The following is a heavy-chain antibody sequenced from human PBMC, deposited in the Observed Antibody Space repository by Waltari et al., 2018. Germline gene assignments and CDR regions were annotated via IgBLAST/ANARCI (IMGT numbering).Heavy chain of an antibody. CDR2: INHSGST. D-gene: IGHD4-17*01. J-gene: IGHJ4*02. Sequence: QVQLQQWGAGLLKPSETLSLTCAVYGGSFSGYYWSWIRQPPGKGLEWIGEINHSGSTNYNPSLKSRVTISVDTSKNQFSLKLSSVTAADTAVYYCARHNYGDYEPYFDYWGQGTLVTVSS. CDR1: GGSFSGYY. CDR3: ARHNYGDYEPYFDY. V-gene: IGHV4-34*01.